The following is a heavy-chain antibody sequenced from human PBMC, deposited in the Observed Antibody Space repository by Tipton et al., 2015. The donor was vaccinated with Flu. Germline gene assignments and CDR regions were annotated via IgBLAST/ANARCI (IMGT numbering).Heavy chain of an antibody. Sequence: TLSLTCTVSGASISSGSYYWAWIRQPPGQGLEWVGSVYYSGTTYYNPSLKSRVTISVDTSTNQFSLKVSSVTAAATSVYYCARVLVVAATPFDYWGQGILVIVSS. CDR2: VYYSGTT. CDR3: ARVLVVAATPFDY. V-gene: IGHV4-39*07. CDR1: GASISSGSYY. J-gene: IGHJ4*02. D-gene: IGHD2-15*01.